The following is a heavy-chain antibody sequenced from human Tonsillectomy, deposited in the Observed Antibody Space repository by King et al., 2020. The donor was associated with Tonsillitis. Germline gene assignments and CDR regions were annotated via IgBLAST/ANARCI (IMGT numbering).Heavy chain of an antibody. CDR1: GYNFASYW. Sequence: VQLVESGAEVKKPGESLKISCKGSGYNFASYWIGWVRQMPGKGLEWMGIIFPGDSDTSSNPSFQGQVTISADKSISTAYVHGSSLKASDTAVYFCARRRRSESGGPYDSWGQGTLVTVSS. J-gene: IGHJ4*02. CDR3: ARRRRSESGGPYDS. V-gene: IGHV5-51*03. D-gene: IGHD2-15*01. CDR2: IFPGDSDT.